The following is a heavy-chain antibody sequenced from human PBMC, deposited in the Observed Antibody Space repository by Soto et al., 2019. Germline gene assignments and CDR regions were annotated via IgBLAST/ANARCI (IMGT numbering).Heavy chain of an antibody. V-gene: IGHV1-3*01. J-gene: IGHJ6*02. CDR1: GYTFTNYA. CDR2: INAGNGST. CDR3: ARSEQYYESSGYYYPSGYYYYGMDV. Sequence: ASVKVSCKASGYTFTNYAMHWVRQAPGQRLEWMGWINAGNGSTKYSQIFEGRVTITRDTSATIAYMELSSLRSEDTAVYYCARSEQYYESSGYYYPSGYYYYGMDVWGQGTTVTVSS. D-gene: IGHD3-22*01.